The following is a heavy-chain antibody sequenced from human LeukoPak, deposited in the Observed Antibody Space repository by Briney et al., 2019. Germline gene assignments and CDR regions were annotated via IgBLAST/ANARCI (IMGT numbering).Heavy chain of an antibody. CDR1: GFTFISYA. V-gene: IGHV3-9*01. CDR2: ISWNSGSI. Sequence: PGGSLRLSCETSGFTFISYAMHWVRQAPGKGLEWVSGISWNSGSIGYADSVKGRFTISRDNAKNSLYLQMNSLRAEDTALYYCAKDRDGDYIFDYWGQGTLVTVSS. D-gene: IGHD4-17*01. J-gene: IGHJ4*02. CDR3: AKDRDGDYIFDY.